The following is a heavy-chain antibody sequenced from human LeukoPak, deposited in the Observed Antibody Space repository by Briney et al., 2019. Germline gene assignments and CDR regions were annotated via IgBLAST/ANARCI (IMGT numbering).Heavy chain of an antibody. V-gene: IGHV1-2*02. Sequence: ASVKVSCKASGYTFTAYYMHWVRQAPGQGLEWMGWINPNSGGTNYAQKFQGRVTMTRDTSISTAYIELSRLRSDDTAVYYCARVGATGTTSPFDYWGQGTLVTVSS. J-gene: IGHJ4*02. CDR3: ARVGATGTTSPFDY. CDR2: INPNSGGT. CDR1: GYTFTAYY. D-gene: IGHD1-1*01.